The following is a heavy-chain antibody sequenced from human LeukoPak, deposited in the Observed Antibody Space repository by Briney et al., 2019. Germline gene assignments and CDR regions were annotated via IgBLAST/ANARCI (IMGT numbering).Heavy chain of an antibody. D-gene: IGHD4-23*01. Sequence: VVSLRLSCAASGFTFRSYEMNWVRQAPGKGLEWVSYISSSGSTIYYADSVKGRFTISRDNAKNSLFLQMNSLRAEDTALYYCARFGYGGNVDYWGQGALVTVS. J-gene: IGHJ4*02. CDR1: GFTFRSYE. V-gene: IGHV3-48*03. CDR3: ARFGYGGNVDY. CDR2: ISSSGSTI.